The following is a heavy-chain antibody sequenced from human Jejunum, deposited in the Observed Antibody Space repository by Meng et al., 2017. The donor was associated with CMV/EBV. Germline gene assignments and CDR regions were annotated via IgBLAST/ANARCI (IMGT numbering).Heavy chain of an antibody. CDR2: IDPNTGNP. Sequence: QVQLLQSGFELKAPGAPVKVSCRPSGNTFTSYAINWVRQAPGQGPDWMGWIDPNTGNPTYDQGFTGRFVFSLDTSVSTAYLQINSLRADDTAVYYCARDSPLDGYSLLDYWGQGTLVTVSS. CDR1: GNTFTSYA. CDR3: ARDSPLDGYSLLDY. V-gene: IGHV7-4-1*02. D-gene: IGHD5-24*01. J-gene: IGHJ4*02.